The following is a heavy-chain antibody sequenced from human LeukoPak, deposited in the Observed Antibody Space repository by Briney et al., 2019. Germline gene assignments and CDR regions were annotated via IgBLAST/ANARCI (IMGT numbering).Heavy chain of an antibody. Sequence: PGRSLRLSCAASGFTFSSYGMHWVRQAPGKGLEWVAVIWYDGSNKYYADSVKGRFTISRDNSKNTLYLQMNSLRAEDTAVYYCARAGDIVVVGAYLDYWGQGTLVTVSS. V-gene: IGHV3-33*01. CDR2: IWYDGSNK. J-gene: IGHJ4*02. CDR1: GFTFSSYG. CDR3: ARAGDIVVVGAYLDY. D-gene: IGHD2-15*01.